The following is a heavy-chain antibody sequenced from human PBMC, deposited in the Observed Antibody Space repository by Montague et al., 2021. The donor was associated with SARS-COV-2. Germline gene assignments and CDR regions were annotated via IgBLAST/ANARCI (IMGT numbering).Heavy chain of an antibody. CDR2: IYYSGST. CDR1: GGSISSSSYY. J-gene: IGHJ3*02. D-gene: IGHD6-19*01. CDR3: ARGSGWMGNAFDI. V-gene: IGHV4-61*01. Sequence: SETLSLTSTVSGGSISSSSYYWSWIRQPPGKGLEWIGYIYYSGSTNYNPSLKSRVTISVDTSKNQFSLKLSSVTAADTAVYYCARGSGWMGNAFDIWGQGTMVTVSS.